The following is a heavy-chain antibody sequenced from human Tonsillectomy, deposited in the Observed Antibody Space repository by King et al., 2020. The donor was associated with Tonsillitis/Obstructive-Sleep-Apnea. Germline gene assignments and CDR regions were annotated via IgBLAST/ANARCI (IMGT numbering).Heavy chain of an antibody. V-gene: IGHV3-9*01. CDR2: ISWNSGSI. D-gene: IGHD6-19*01. J-gene: IGHJ3*02. CDR1: GFTFEDYA. CDR3: AKDLIIAVSGTPGDTFDI. Sequence: VQLVESGGDLVQPGRSLRLFCAASGFTFEDYAMYWVRQAPGKGLEWVSGISWNSGSIAYADSVKGRFTISRDNAKNSLYLQMNSLRAEDTALYYCAKDLIIAVSGTPGDTFDIWGQGTMVTVSS.